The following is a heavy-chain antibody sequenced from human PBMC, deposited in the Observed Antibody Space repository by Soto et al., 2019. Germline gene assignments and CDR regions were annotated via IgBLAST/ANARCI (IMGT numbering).Heavy chain of an antibody. J-gene: IGHJ4*02. D-gene: IGHD3-10*01. Sequence: GESLKISCKGSGYSFTSYWIGWVRQMPGKGLEWMGIIYPGDSDTRYSPSFQGQVTISADKSISTAYLQWSSLKASDTAMYYCARRDNYYGSGSYSPNPFDYWGQGTLVTVSS. CDR2: IYPGDSDT. CDR1: GYSFTSYW. CDR3: ARRDNYYGSGSYSPNPFDY. V-gene: IGHV5-51*01.